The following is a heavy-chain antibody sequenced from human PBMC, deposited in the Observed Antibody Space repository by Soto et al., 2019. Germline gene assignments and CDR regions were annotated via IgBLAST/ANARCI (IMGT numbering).Heavy chain of an antibody. CDR3: AKSQGRRLRVDAFDI. J-gene: IGHJ3*02. Sequence: GGSLRLSCAASGFTFSSYGMHWVRQAPGKGLEWVAVISYDGSNKYYADSVKGRFTISRDNSKNTLYLQMNSLRAEDTAVYYCAKSQGRRLRVDAFDIWGQGTMVTVSS. CDR1: GFTFSSYG. D-gene: IGHD3-10*01. CDR2: ISYDGSNK. V-gene: IGHV3-30*18.